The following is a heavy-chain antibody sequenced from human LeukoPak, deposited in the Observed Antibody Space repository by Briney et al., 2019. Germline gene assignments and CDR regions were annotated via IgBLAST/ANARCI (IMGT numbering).Heavy chain of an antibody. V-gene: IGHV3-64*02. CDR3: ARIGMENFYDL. D-gene: IGHD2/OR15-2a*01. J-gene: IGHJ5*02. CDR1: GFTFSGFS. CDR2: INGNGDKT. Sequence: GGSLRLSCAASGFTFSGFSMHWIRQAPGRGLEYVSAINGNGDKTFYTDSVRGRFTIFRDNSKNTLFLQMGSLRGEDTALYFCARIGMENFYDLWGQGTLVTVSS.